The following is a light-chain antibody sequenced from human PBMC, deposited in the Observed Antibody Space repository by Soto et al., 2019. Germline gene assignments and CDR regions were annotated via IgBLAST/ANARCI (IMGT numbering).Light chain of an antibody. CDR3: QQYDNWPLT. CDR2: RAS. Sequence: EIVMTQSPATLSVSPGEGATLSCRASQSVTSNLAWYQQKPGQAPRLLIYRASTRATDVPARFSGSGSGTEFALTISSLQSEDFALYVCQQYDNWPLTFGQGTKVEI. CDR1: QSVTSN. V-gene: IGKV3-15*01. J-gene: IGKJ1*01.